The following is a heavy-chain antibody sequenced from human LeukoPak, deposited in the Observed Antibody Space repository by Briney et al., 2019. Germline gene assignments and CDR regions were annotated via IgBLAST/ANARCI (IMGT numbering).Heavy chain of an antibody. CDR1: GGPISSSSYY. V-gene: IGHV4-39*01. J-gene: IGHJ4*02. Sequence: SETPSLTCTVSGGPISSSSYYWGWIRQPPGKGLEWIGSIYYSGSTYYNPSLKSRVTISVDTSKNQFSLKLSSVTAADTAVYYCARLQYQLLLYYFDYWGQGTLVTVSS. CDR3: ARLQYQLLLYYFDY. CDR2: IYYSGST. D-gene: IGHD2-2*01.